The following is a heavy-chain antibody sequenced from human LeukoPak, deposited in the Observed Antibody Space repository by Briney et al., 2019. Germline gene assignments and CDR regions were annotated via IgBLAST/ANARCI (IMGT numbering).Heavy chain of an antibody. CDR3: ARTQIILGYCSGGSCYYDY. CDR2: INPNSGGT. D-gene: IGHD2-15*01. V-gene: IGHV1-2*02. Sequence: APVKVSCKASGYTFTGYYMHWVRQVPGQGLEWMGWINPNSGGTNYAQKFQGRVTMTRDTSISTAYMELSRLRSDDTAVYYCARTQIILGYCSGGSCYYDYWGQGTLVTVSS. J-gene: IGHJ4*02. CDR1: GYTFTGYY.